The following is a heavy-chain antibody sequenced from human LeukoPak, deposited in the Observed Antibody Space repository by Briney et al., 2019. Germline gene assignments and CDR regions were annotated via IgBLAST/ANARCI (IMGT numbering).Heavy chain of an antibody. CDR2: ISGSGGNT. Sequence: GGSLRLSCAASGFTFSSYAMNWVRQAPGKGLEWVSAISGSGGNTYYADSVKGRFTISRDNSKNTLYLQMNSLRAEDTAVYYCATDSIEMEHLFDYWGQGTLVTVSS. D-gene: IGHD5-24*01. CDR1: GFTFSSYA. V-gene: IGHV3-23*01. J-gene: IGHJ4*02. CDR3: ATDSIEMEHLFDY.